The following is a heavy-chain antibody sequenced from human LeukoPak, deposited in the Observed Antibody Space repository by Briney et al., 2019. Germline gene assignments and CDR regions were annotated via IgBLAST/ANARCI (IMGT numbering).Heavy chain of an antibody. Sequence: SVKVSCKASGGTFSSYAISWARQAPGQGLEWMGRIIPILGIANYAQKFQGRVTITADKSTSTAYMELSSLRSEDTAVYYCARDGAQVATTYFDYWGQGTLVTVSS. CDR2: IIPILGIA. V-gene: IGHV1-69*04. CDR1: GGTFSSYA. J-gene: IGHJ4*02. CDR3: ARDGAQVATTYFDY. D-gene: IGHD5-12*01.